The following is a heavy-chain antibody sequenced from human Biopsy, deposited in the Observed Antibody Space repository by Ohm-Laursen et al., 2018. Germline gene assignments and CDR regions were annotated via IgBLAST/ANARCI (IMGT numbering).Heavy chain of an antibody. CDR3: ARGPYGDNAGAFDV. CDR2: FSHTGTT. Sequence: SDTLSLTCPVDGGSFSGYDWTRIRQPPGKGLEWVGEFSHTGTTIYNPSLKSRLTISVDKSKNHFSLRLTSVTAADTATYFCARGPYGDNAGAFDVWGQGTVVTVSS. CDR1: GGSFSGYD. J-gene: IGHJ3*01. D-gene: IGHD4/OR15-4a*01. V-gene: IGHV4-34*01.